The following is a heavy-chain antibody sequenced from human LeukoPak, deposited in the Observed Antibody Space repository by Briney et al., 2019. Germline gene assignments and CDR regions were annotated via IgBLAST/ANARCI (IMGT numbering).Heavy chain of an antibody. V-gene: IGHV3-48*01. D-gene: IGHD4-11*01. CDR1: GFTFSSYS. CDR3: ARTLLKRGATVTLSFWYFDL. CDR2: ISSSSTI. J-gene: IGHJ2*01. Sequence: GGSLRLSCAASGFTFSSYSMNWVRQAPGKGLEWVSYISSSSTIYYADSVKGRFTISRDNAKNSLYPQMNSLRAEDTAVYYCARTLLKRGATVTLSFWYFDLWGRGTLVTVSS.